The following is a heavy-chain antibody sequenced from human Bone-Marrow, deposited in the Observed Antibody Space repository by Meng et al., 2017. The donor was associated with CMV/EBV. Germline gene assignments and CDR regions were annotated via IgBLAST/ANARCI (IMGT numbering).Heavy chain of an antibody. CDR2: IDFVGSSR. V-gene: IGHV3-74*01. CDR1: GFTFSSYW. Sequence: GESLKISCAASGFTFSSYWMHWVRQAPGKGLVWVARIDFVGSSRTYVDTVQGRFTVSRDNAKNTLYLEMNNLRPEDTAVYYCTRDNRDMAAMCDSWGQGTLVTVSS. J-gene: IGHJ1*01. D-gene: IGHD5-18*01. CDR3: TRDNRDMAAMCDS.